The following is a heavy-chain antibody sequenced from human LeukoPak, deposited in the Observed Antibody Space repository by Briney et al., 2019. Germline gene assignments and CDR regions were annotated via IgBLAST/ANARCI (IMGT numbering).Heavy chain of an antibody. D-gene: IGHD2-2*01. CDR2: ISWNSGSI. CDR3: AKDLWRDIVVVPA. Sequence: GRSLRLSCAASGFTFDDYAMHWVRQAPGKGLEWVSGISWNSGSIGYADSVKGRFTISRDNSKNTLYLQMNSLRAEDTAVYYCAKDLWRDIVVVPARGQGTLVTVSS. CDR1: GFTFDDYA. J-gene: IGHJ4*02. V-gene: IGHV3-9*01.